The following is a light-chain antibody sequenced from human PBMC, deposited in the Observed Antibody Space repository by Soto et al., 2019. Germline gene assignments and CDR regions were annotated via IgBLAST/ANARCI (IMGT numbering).Light chain of an antibody. V-gene: IGKV4-1*01. J-gene: IGKJ1*01. Sequence: DIVMTQSPDSLAVSLGERATINCKSSQSVLYSSNNKNYLAWYQQKPEQPPKLLIYWASTRESGVPDRFSGSGSGTDFTLTISSLQAEDVAVYYCQQYYRPWTFGQVTKVEIK. CDR1: QSVLYSSNNKNY. CDR2: WAS. CDR3: QQYYRPWT.